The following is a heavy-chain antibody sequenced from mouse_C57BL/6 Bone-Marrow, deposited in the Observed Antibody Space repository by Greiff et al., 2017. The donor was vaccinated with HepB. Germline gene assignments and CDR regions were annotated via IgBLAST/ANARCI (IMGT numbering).Heavy chain of an antibody. Sequence: VKVVESGAELARPGASVKLSCKASGYTFTSYGISWVKQRTGQGLEWIGEIYPRSGNTYYNEKFKGKATLTADKYSSTAYMELRSLTSEDSAVYFCARELRLLDYWGQGTTLTVSS. D-gene: IGHD3-2*02. CDR1: GYTFTSYG. J-gene: IGHJ2*01. V-gene: IGHV1-81*01. CDR2: IYPRSGNT. CDR3: ARELRLLDY.